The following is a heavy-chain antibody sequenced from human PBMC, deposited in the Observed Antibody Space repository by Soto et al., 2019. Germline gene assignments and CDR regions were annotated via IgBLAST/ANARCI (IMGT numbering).Heavy chain of an antibody. CDR2: ISAYNGNT. D-gene: IGHD3-3*01. Sequence: ASVKVSCKASGYTFTSYGISWVRQAPGQGLEWMGWISAYNGNTNYAQKLQGRVTMTTDTSTSTAYMELRSLRSDDTAVYYCARGPRSYYDFWSGYYRYPDDAFDIWGQGTMVTV. CDR3: ARGPRSYYDFWSGYYRYPDDAFDI. V-gene: IGHV1-18*01. J-gene: IGHJ3*02. CDR1: GYTFTSYG.